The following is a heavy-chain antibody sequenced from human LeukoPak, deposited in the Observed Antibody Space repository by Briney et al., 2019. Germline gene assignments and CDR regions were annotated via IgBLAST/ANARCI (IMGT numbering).Heavy chain of an antibody. Sequence: GASVKVSCKASGGTFSSYAISWVRQAPGQGLEWMGGIIPIFGTANYAQKFQGRVTMTTDTSTSTAYMELRSLRSDDTAVYYCARAVELYYGSGGKPLSHLIDYWGQGTLVTVSS. CDR3: ARAVELYYGSGGKPLSHLIDY. V-gene: IGHV1-69*05. CDR2: IIPIFGTA. D-gene: IGHD3-10*01. J-gene: IGHJ4*02. CDR1: GGTFSSYA.